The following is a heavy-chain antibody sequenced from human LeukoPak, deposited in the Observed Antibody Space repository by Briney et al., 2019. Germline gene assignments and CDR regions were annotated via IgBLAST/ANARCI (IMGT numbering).Heavy chain of an antibody. V-gene: IGHV3-9*01. CDR1: GFTFDDYA. D-gene: IGHD3-3*01. CDR2: ISWNSGSI. CDR3: ARYDFILISYFDL. J-gene: IGHJ2*01. Sequence: PGGSLRLSCAASGFTFDDYAMHWVRQAPGKGLEWVSGISWNSGSIGYADSVKGRFTISRDNAKNSLYLQMNSLRAEDTALYYCARYDFILISYFDLWGRGTLVTVSS.